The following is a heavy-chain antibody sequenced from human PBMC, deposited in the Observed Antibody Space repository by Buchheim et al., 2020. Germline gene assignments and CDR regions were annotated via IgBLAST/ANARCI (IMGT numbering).Heavy chain of an antibody. V-gene: IGHV4-34*01. Sequence: QVQLQQWGAGLLKPSETLSLTCAVYGGSFSGYYWSWIRRPPGKGLEWIGEINHSGSTNYNPSLKSRVTISVDTSKNQFSLKLSSVTAADTTVYYCARGRDPRNKGARRGYYFDYWGQGTL. J-gene: IGHJ4*02. CDR2: INHSGST. CDR1: GGSFSGYY. CDR3: ARGRDPRNKGARRGYYFDY. D-gene: IGHD6-6*01.